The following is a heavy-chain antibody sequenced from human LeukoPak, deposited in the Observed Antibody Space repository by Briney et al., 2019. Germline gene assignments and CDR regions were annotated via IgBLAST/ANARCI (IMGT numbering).Heavy chain of an antibody. Sequence: SETLSLTCAVSDYAIRSAYYWGWIRQPPGEGLEWNGTIYHSGTTYYNPSLKSRVTISVDTSRNQFSLRLTSVTAADTAVYYCAKDGNTLEWLLYVDGFDYWGQGTLVTVSS. CDR3: AKDGNTLEWLLYVDGFDY. CDR1: DYAIRSAYY. V-gene: IGHV4-38-2*02. CDR2: IYHSGTT. J-gene: IGHJ4*02. D-gene: IGHD3-3*01.